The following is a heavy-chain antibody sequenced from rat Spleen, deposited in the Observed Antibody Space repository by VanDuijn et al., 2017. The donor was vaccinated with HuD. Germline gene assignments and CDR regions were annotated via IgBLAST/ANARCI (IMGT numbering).Heavy chain of an antibody. V-gene: IGHV4-2*01. CDR1: GFNFKDYW. D-gene: IGHD4-1*01. Sequence: EVKLVESGGGLVQPGRSLKLSCAASGFNFKDYWMGWVRQAPGKGLEWIGEIKKDGSKINYIPSLKDKFTISRDNAQNNLYLQMSKLGSEDTAIDYCVRERGGVAYWGQGVMVTGSS. J-gene: IGHJ2*01. CDR3: VRERGGVAY. CDR2: IKKDGSKI.